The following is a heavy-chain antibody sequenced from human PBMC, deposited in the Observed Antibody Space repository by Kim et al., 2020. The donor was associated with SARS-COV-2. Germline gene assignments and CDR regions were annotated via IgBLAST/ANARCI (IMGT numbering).Heavy chain of an antibody. CDR2: IRINGERT. Sequence: GGSLRLSCAASGFTFSGFAMSWVRQAPGKGLEWVSGIRINGERTNYADSVKGRFTISRDDSNNILYLQMNSLRAEDTAVYYCAKSNGGYVFFDYWGQGSLVTVSS. J-gene: IGHJ4*02. D-gene: IGHD5-12*01. CDR1: GFTFSGFA. V-gene: IGHV3-23*01. CDR3: AKSNGGYVFFDY.